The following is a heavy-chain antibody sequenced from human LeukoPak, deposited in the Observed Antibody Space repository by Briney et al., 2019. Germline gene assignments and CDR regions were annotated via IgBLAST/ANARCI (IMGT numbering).Heavy chain of an antibody. J-gene: IGHJ4*02. V-gene: IGHV1-3*01. CDR2: IDAGNGRT. CDR1: GYIFDKYA. D-gene: IGHD1-14*01. CDR3: ARGIWYQGNYYFDS. Sequence: ASVKVSCKASGYIFDKYAIHWVRQAPGQRLDWMGWIDAGNGRTKYSQKFKARVKITRDTSVSTAYMELSSLRSEDTAVYYCARGIWYQGNYYFDSWGQGTLVTVSS.